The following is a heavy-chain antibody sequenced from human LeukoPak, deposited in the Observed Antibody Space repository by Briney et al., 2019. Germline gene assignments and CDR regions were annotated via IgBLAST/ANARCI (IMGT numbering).Heavy chain of an antibody. J-gene: IGHJ4*02. V-gene: IGHV3-33*01. CDR3: ARGYSGYEHDY. Sequence: PGGSLRLSCAASGFTFSSYGMHWVRQAPGKGLEWVAVIWYDGSNKYYADSVKGRFTISRDNSKNTLYLQMNSLRAEDTAVYYCARGYSGYEHDYWGQGTLVTVSS. D-gene: IGHD5-12*01. CDR2: IWYDGSNK. CDR1: GFTFSSYG.